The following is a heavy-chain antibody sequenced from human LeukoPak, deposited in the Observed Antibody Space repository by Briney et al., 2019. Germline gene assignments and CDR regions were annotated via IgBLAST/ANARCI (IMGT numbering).Heavy chain of an antibody. CDR1: GFTFSSYA. Sequence: TGGSLRLSCAASGFTFSSYAMSWVRQAPGTGLEWVSAISGSGGSTYYADSVKGRFTISRDNSKNTLYLQMNSLRAEDTAVYYCAKGGRYSYGSDDAFDIWGQGTMVTVSS. D-gene: IGHD5-18*01. CDR3: AKGGRYSYGSDDAFDI. V-gene: IGHV3-23*01. J-gene: IGHJ3*02. CDR2: ISGSGGST.